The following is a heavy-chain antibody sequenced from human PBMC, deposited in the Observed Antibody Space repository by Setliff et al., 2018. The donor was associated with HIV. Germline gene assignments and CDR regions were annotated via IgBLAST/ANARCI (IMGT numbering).Heavy chain of an antibody. Sequence: KTSETLSLTCTVSGDSINSSTYYWDWIRQPPGKGLEWIGSVSSSGNSNYNPSLKSRVTMSVDTSKNQLSLKVTSVTAADTAVYYCVRPRGDYGDDGMFFDYWGQGTLVTVSS. V-gene: IGHV4-39*07. CDR3: VRPRGDYGDDGMFFDY. CDR1: GDSINSSTYY. J-gene: IGHJ4*02. CDR2: VSSSGNS. D-gene: IGHD4-17*01.